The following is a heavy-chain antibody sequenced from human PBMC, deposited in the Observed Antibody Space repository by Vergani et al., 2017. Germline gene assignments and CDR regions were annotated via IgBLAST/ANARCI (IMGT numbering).Heavy chain of an antibody. CDR1: GYTFTSYA. Sequence: QVQLVQSGAEVKKPGASVKVSCKASGYTFTSYAMHWVRQAPGQRLEWMGWINAGNGNTKYSQQFQGRVTITRDTSASTAYMELSSLRAEDTAVYYCARDSGSYYFDYWGQGTLVTVSS. CDR3: ARDSGSYYFDY. CDR2: INAGNGNT. J-gene: IGHJ4*02. V-gene: IGHV1-3*01. D-gene: IGHD1-26*01.